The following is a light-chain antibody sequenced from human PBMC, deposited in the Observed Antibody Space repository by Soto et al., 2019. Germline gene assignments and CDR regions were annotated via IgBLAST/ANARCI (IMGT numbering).Light chain of an antibody. Sequence: QSVLTQPAPVSGSPGQSITISCTGTISDLGGYKYVSWYQHHPGKAPKLIIYEVTNLPSGVSSRFSGSKYGNTPSLTISGLQAEDEADYYCSTYTSNNTWVFGGGTKVTVL. CDR3: STYTSNNTWV. CDR2: EVT. CDR1: ISDLGGYKY. V-gene: IGLV2-14*01. J-gene: IGLJ3*02.